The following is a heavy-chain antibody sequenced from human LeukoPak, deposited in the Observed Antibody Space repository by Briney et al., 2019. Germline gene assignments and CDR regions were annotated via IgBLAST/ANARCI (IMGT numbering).Heavy chain of an antibody. Sequence: GGSLRLSCAASGSTFSSYSMNWVRQAPGKGLEWVSSISSSSSYIYYADSVKGRFTISRDNAKNSLYLQMNSLRAEDTAVYYCAREEGYCSSTSCYNGMDVWGQGTTVTVSS. D-gene: IGHD2-2*02. CDR2: ISSSSSYI. CDR3: AREEGYCSSTSCYNGMDV. J-gene: IGHJ6*02. CDR1: GSTFSSYS. V-gene: IGHV3-21*01.